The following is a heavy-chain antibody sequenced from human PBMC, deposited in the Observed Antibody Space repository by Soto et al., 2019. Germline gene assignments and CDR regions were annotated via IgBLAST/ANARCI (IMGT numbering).Heavy chain of an antibody. J-gene: IGHJ6*02. CDR2: ISAYNGNT. CDR1: GYTFTSYG. D-gene: IGHD2-8*01. CDR3: ARDEVCTNGVCYRYYYYGMDV. V-gene: IGHV1-18*01. Sequence: QVQLVQSGAEVKKPGASVKVSGKASGYTFTSYGISWVRQAPGQGLEWMGWISAYNGNTNYAQKLQGRVTMTTDTSTSTAYMELRSLRSDDTAVYYCARDEVCTNGVCYRYYYYGMDVWGQGTTVTVSS.